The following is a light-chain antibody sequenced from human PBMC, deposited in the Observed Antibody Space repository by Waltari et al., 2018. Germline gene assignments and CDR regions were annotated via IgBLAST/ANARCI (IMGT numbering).Light chain of an antibody. V-gene: IGLV2-23*02. CDR1: SSDVGRYNL. J-gene: IGLJ2*01. Sequence: QSALTQPASVSGSPGQSITVPCTGTSSDVGRYNLVSWYQQHPGKAPKLMIYEVSKRPSGVSNRFSGSKSGNTASLTISGLQAEDEADYYCCSYAGSSTVVFGGGTKLTVL. CDR2: EVS. CDR3: CSYAGSSTVV.